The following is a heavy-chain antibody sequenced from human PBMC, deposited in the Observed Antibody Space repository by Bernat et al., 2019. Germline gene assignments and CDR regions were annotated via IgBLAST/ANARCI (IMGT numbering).Heavy chain of an antibody. CDR2: ISGSGGST. CDR3: ARELWAPGWELLSDYYYGMDV. D-gene: IGHD1-26*01. V-gene: IGHV3-23*01. J-gene: IGHJ6*02. CDR1: GYTFSSYA. Sequence: EVQLLESGGGLVQPGGSLRLSCAASGYTFSSYAMSWVRQAPGKGLEWVSAISGSGGSTYYADSVKGRFTISRDNSKNTLYLQMNSLRAEDTAVYYCARELWAPGWELLSDYYYGMDVWGQGTTVTVSS.